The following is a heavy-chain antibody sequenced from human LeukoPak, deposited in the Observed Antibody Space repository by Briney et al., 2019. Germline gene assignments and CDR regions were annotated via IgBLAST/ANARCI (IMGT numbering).Heavy chain of an antibody. D-gene: IGHD3-22*01. CDR1: GFTVSSNY. J-gene: IGHJ2*01. CDR3: ARDTTHYYDSSGYYLPRWWYFDL. V-gene: IGHV3-66*01. Sequence: TGGSLRLSCAASGFTVSSNYMSWVRQAPGKGLEWVSVIYSGGSTYYADSVKGRFTISRDNSKNTLYLQMNSLRAEDTAVYYCARDTTHYYDSSGYYLPRWWYFDLWGRGTLVTVSS. CDR2: IYSGGST.